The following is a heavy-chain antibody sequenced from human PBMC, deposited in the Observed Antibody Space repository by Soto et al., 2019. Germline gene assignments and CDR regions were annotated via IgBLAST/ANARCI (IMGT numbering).Heavy chain of an antibody. CDR1: GYTFTHYY. Sequence: QVQLVQSGAEVKKPGASVKVSCRTSGYTFTHYYIHWVRQAPGQGLEWLGIINPASGSTNYAQDFQGRVTVTMDTSTTTVDMELSGLRAEDTAIFYCARDLAAGDHWGQGTLVTVSS. D-gene: IGHD6-13*01. CDR2: INPASGST. CDR3: ARDLAAGDH. J-gene: IGHJ4*02. V-gene: IGHV1-46*01.